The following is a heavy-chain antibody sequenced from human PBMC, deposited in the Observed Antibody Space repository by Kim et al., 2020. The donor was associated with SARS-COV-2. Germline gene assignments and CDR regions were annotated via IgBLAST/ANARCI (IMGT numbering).Heavy chain of an antibody. J-gene: IGHJ6*02. Sequence: SETLSLTCTVSGGSISSSSYYWGWIRQPPGKGLEWIGSIYYSGSTYYNPSLKSRVTISVDTSKNQFSLKLSSVTAADTAVYYCASSYGSGSYYWYYYYGMDVWGQGTTVTVSS. D-gene: IGHD3-10*01. CDR2: IYYSGST. V-gene: IGHV4-39*01. CDR3: ASSYGSGSYYWYYYYGMDV. CDR1: GGSISSSSYY.